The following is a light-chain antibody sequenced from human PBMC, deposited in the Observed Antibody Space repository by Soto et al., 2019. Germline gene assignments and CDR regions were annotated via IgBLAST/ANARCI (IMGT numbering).Light chain of an antibody. Sequence: QSVLTQPRSVSGSPGHSVTNSCTGTSSDVGRYNYVSWYQHHPGKAPKLMIYDVSTRPSGVPDRFSGSKSGTTASLTISGLQAEDEADYYCCSYAGSPYVFGTGTKVTVL. V-gene: IGLV2-11*01. CDR3: CSYAGSPYV. J-gene: IGLJ1*01. CDR2: DVS. CDR1: SSDVGRYNY.